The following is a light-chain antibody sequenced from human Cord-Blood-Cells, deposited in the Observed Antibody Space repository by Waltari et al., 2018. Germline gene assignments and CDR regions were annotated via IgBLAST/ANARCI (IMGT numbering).Light chain of an antibody. CDR3: QQYGSSPMT. J-gene: IGKJ1*01. Sequence: DIVLTQSPGTLSLSPGERATLSCRASQRVSSSYLAWYQQKPGQAPRLLIYGASSRATGIPDRFSGSGSGTDFTLTISRLEPEDFAVYYCQQYGSSPMTFGQGTKVEIK. CDR1: QRVSSSY. V-gene: IGKV3-20*01. CDR2: GAS.